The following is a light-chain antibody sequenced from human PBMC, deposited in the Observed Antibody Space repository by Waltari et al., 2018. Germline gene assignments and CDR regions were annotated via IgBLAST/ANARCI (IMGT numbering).Light chain of an antibody. V-gene: IGKV3-15*01. CDR1: QSVTSS. Sequence: ETVLTQSPATLSVSPGERATLSCRPSQSVTSSLTWYQHKPGQAPRLLIYTASTRATGIPARFSGSGSGTEFTLTISSLQSEDFAVYYCQQYHDWPPYTFGQGTKLEIK. J-gene: IGKJ2*01. CDR3: QQYHDWPPYT. CDR2: TAS.